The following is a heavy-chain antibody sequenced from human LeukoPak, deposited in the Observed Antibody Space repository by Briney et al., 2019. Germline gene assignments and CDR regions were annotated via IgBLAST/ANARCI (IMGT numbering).Heavy chain of an antibody. V-gene: IGHV4-39*07. CDR2: IYYSGST. D-gene: IGHD3-16*01. Sequence: SETLSLTCTVSGGSISSSSYYWGWIRQPPGKGLEWIGSIYYSGSTYYNPSLKSRVTISVDTSKNQFSLKLSSVTAADTAVYYCVITFGGVMGYFDYWGQGTLVTVSS. CDR1: GGSISSSSYY. J-gene: IGHJ4*02. CDR3: VITFGGVMGYFDY.